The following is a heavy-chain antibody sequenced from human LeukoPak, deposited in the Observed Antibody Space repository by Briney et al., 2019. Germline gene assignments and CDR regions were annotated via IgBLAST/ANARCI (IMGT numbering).Heavy chain of an antibody. V-gene: IGHV3-48*02. CDR3: ARRHDYGDF. CDR1: GFSFSSYT. Sequence: PGGSLRLSCAASGFSFSSYTMDWVRQAPGKGLEWVSYISSSSSTISYADSVKGRFTISRDNAKSSLYLQMNSLRDEDTAVYCCARRHDYGDFWGQGTLVTVSS. CDR2: ISSSSSTI. J-gene: IGHJ4*02.